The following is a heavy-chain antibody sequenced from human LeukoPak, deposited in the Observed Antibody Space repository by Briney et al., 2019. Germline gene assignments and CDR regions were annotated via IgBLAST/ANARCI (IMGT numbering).Heavy chain of an antibody. CDR3: ARDPRVLPWFDP. CDR2: ISSSSSYI. D-gene: IGHD5-24*01. CDR1: GFTFSNFI. Sequence: GGSLRLSCAASGFTFSNFIMNWVRQAPGKGLEWVSSISSSSSYIYYADSVKGRFTISRDNAKNSLYPQMNSQRAEDTAVYYCARDPRVLPWFDPWGQGTLVTVSS. V-gene: IGHV3-21*01. J-gene: IGHJ5*02.